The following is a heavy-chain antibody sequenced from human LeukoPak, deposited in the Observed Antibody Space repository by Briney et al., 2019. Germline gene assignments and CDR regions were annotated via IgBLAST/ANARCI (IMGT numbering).Heavy chain of an antibody. D-gene: IGHD5-12*01. J-gene: IGHJ4*02. CDR2: INLETGDP. V-gene: IGHV1-2*02. CDR1: GYRFTGYY. Sequence: ASVKVSCKASGYRFTGYYIHWLRQVPGQGLEWMGWINLETGDPYYGQKFLGRVTMTRDTSISTAYMELSRLASDDMAVYYCARDPTRGDLSVYWGQGSLVTVSS. CDR3: ARDPTRGDLSVY.